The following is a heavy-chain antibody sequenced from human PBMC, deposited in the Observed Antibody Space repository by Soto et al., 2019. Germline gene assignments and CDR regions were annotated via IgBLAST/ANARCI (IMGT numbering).Heavy chain of an antibody. CDR1: GYSFTDYH. D-gene: IGHD2-8*01. CDR2: INPKSGGT. CDR3: ARGHSTDCSNGVCSFFYNHDTDV. V-gene: IGHV1-2*04. Sequence: ASVKVSCKASGYSFTDYHIHWVRQAPGQGLEWLGRINPKSGGTSTAQKFQGWVTMTRDRSISTVYMELTRLRSDDTAVYFCARGHSTDCSNGVCSFFYNHDTDVWGQGTTVTVSS. J-gene: IGHJ6*02.